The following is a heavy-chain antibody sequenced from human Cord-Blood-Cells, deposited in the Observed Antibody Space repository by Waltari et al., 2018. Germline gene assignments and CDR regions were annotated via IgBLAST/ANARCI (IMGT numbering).Heavy chain of an antibody. CDR2: IRYDGINK. V-gene: IGHV3-30*02. Sequence: QVQLVESGGGVVQPGGSLRLSCAASGFTFSSYGMHWVRQAPGKGLEWVAFIRYDGINKYYADSVKGRFTISRDNSKNTLYLQMNSLRAEDTAVYYCAKMGSTVLNWFDPWGQGTLVTVSS. CDR3: AKMGSTVLNWFDP. D-gene: IGHD4-17*01. J-gene: IGHJ5*02. CDR1: GFTFSSYG.